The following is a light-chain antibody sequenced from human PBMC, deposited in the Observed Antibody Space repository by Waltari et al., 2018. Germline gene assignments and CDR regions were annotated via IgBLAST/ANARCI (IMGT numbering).Light chain of an antibody. CDR1: SSDIGGYNH. J-gene: IGLJ2*01. CDR3: SSYMDSSTLEL. V-gene: IGLV2-14*03. CDR2: DVS. Sequence: QSALTQPASVSGSPGQSITISCTGTSSDIGGYNHVSWYQQVPGKAPKLKIYDVSNRPSGGSSRFSGSTSGNTASLTISVLQAEDEADYVCSSYMDSSTLELFGGGTSLTVL.